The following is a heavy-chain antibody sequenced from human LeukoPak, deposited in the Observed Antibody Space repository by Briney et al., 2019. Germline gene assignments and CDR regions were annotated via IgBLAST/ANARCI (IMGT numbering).Heavy chain of an antibody. D-gene: IGHD3-3*01. V-gene: IGHV3-33*06. CDR2: IWFDGSVK. CDR3: AKEGDYDFWSGYLGHFDY. CDR1: GFTFNTYG. J-gene: IGHJ4*02. Sequence: GGSLRLSCAASGFTFNTYGMHWVRQAPGQGLEWVAAIWFDGSVKHYSDAVKGRFTISRDNSLNTLYLQMNSLRAEDTVVYYCAKEGDYDFWSGYLGHFDYWGQGTLVTVSS.